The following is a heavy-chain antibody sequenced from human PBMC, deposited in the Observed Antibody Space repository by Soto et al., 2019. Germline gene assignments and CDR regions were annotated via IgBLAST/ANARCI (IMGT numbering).Heavy chain of an antibody. D-gene: IGHD6-13*01. CDR2: ISYAGSNK. V-gene: IGHV3-30*03. Sequence: QVQLVESGGGVVQPGRSLRLSCAASGFTFSSYGMHWVRQAPGKGLEWVAVISYAGSNKYYADSVKGRFTISRDNSKNTRYLQMNSLRAEYTAVYSCATDRAAGIPDYWGQGTLVTVSS. CDR3: ATDRAAGIPDY. J-gene: IGHJ4*02. CDR1: GFTFSSYG.